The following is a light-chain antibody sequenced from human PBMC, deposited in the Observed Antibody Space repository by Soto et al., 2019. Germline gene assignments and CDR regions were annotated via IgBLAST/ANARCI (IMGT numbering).Light chain of an antibody. CDR2: ATS. Sequence: DIQMAQSPSSLSASVGDRVTITCRASQGISIYLNWYQQNPGKAPKLLIYATSKLQSGVPSRFSGSGSGTDFTLTISSLQPEDFATYFCQQSYGIPLTFGGGTRVEI. V-gene: IGKV1-39*01. CDR1: QGISIY. CDR3: QQSYGIPLT. J-gene: IGKJ4*01.